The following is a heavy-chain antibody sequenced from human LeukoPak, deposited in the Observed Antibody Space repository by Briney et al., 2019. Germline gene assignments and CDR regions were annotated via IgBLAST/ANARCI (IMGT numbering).Heavy chain of an antibody. D-gene: IGHD3-3*01. CDR2: ISDKSDSI. Sequence: GGSLRLSCAASGFTFSTYMMSWVRQAPGKGLEWISYISDKSDSILYADSVKGRFTISRDNAKNSLYLQMNNLGAEDTAVYFCARAPLVFWSGYLGMDVWGKGTTVTVSS. V-gene: IGHV3-48*04. CDR3: ARAPLVFWSGYLGMDV. CDR1: GFTFSTYM. J-gene: IGHJ6*04.